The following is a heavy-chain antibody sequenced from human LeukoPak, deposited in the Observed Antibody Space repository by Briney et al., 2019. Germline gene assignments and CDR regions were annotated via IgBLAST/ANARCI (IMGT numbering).Heavy chain of an antibody. V-gene: IGHV3-21*01. CDR1: GFTFSSYS. D-gene: IGHD3-3*01. J-gene: IGHJ4*02. Sequence: PGGSLRLSCAASGFTFSSYSMNWVRQAPGKGLEWVSSISSSSSSYIYYADSVKGRFTISRDNAKNSLYLQMNSLRAEDTAVYYCARDLGMGVPFDYWGQGTLVTVSS. CDR3: ARDLGMGVPFDY. CDR2: ISSSSSSYI.